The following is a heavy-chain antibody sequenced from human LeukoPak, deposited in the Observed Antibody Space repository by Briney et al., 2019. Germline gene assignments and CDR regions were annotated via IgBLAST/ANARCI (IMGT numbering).Heavy chain of an antibody. Sequence: PSETLSLTCTVSGYSISSGYYWGWIRQPPGQGLEWIGSIYHSGSTYCNPSLKRRVTISVDTSKNQFSLKLSSVTAADTAVYYCAREKCSSTSCYYAYYYYMDVWGKGTTVTVSS. CDR2: IYHSGST. D-gene: IGHD2-2*01. CDR1: GYSISSGYY. CDR3: AREKCSSTSCYYAYYYYMDV. V-gene: IGHV4-38-2*02. J-gene: IGHJ6*03.